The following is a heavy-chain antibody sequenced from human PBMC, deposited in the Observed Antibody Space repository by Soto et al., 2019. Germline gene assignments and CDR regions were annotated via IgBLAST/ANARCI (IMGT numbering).Heavy chain of an antibody. J-gene: IGHJ4*02. CDR1: GFTFSSYS. CDR2: ISSSSSYI. D-gene: IGHD1-1*01. Sequence: GGSLRLSCAASGFTFSSYSMNWVRQAPGKGLEWVSSISSSSSYIYYADSVKGRFTISRDNAKNSLYLQMNSLRAEDTAVYYCACTLGHNWNDDLYWGQGTLVTVSS. V-gene: IGHV3-21*01. CDR3: ACTLGHNWNDDLY.